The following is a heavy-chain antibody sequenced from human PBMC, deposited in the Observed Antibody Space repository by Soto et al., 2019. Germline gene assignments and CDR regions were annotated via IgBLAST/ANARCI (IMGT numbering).Heavy chain of an antibody. CDR3: TGGLRDYFDD. D-gene: IGHD4-17*01. CDR2: INPTGGTT. V-gene: IGHV1-46*03. Sequence: QVQLVQSGAEVKKPGASVKVSCRASGYAFTRYYMNWVRQAPGQGLEWMGIINPTGGTTTYAQKFQGRVTMTRDTPTSTVYMELSSLRSEDTAVYYCTGGLRDYFDDWGQGTLVTVSS. J-gene: IGHJ4*02. CDR1: GYAFTRYY.